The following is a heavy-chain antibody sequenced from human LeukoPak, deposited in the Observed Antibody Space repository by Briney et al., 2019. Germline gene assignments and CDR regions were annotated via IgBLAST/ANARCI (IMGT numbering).Heavy chain of an antibody. J-gene: IGHJ4*02. Sequence: GGSLRLSCAASGFTFSSYGMHWVRQAPGKGLEWVAVIWYDGSNKYYADSVKGRFTISRDNSKNTLYLQMNSLRAEDTAVYYCARGARTMAQGVIAYWGQGTLVTVSS. CDR3: ARGARTMAQGVIAY. CDR1: GFTFSSYG. CDR2: IWYDGSNK. V-gene: IGHV3-33*01. D-gene: IGHD3-10*01.